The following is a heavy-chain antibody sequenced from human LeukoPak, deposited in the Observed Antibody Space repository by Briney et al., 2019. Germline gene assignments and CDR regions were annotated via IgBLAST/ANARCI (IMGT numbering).Heavy chain of an antibody. V-gene: IGHV1-2*02. J-gene: IGHJ6*03. CDR2: INPNSGGT. CDR1: GYTFTGYY. CDR3: ARSSRYYYMDV. Sequence: ASVKVSCKASGYTFTGYYMHWVRQAPGQGLEWMGWINPNSGGTNYAQKFQGRVTITRNTSISTAYMELSSLRSEDTAVYYCARSSRYYYMDVWGKGTTVTVSS.